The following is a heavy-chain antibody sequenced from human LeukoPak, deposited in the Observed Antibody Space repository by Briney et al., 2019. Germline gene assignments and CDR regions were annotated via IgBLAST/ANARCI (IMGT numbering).Heavy chain of an antibody. CDR3: ARTTGWVYYFDS. D-gene: IGHD1-14*01. Sequence: SETLSLTCTVSGGSISSYYWSWIRQPPGKGLEWIGNIQDSGSTNYNPSLKSRVTISVDTSKDQFSLKLSSVTAADTAVYYCARTTGWVYYFDSWGQGALVTVSS. CDR1: GGSISSYY. V-gene: IGHV4-59*01. CDR2: IQDSGST. J-gene: IGHJ4*02.